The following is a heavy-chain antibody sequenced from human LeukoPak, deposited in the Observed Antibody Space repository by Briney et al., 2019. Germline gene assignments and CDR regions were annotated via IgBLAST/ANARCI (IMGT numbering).Heavy chain of an antibody. V-gene: IGHV1-2*02. CDR2: LNPNSGDT. CDR1: GYTFIGYY. Sequence: GASVKVSCKTSGYTFIGYYMHWVRQAPGPGLEWLGWLNPNSGDTKYARNFEGRLTMTRDTSITTAYLDLGSLTSDDTAVYYCARLGATTYDYWGQGTLVTVSS. J-gene: IGHJ4*02. D-gene: IGHD1-26*01. CDR3: ARLGATTYDY.